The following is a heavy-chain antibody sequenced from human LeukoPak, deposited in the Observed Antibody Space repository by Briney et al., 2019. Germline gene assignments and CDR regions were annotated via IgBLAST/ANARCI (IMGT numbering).Heavy chain of an antibody. J-gene: IGHJ4*02. V-gene: IGHV4-59*01. CDR1: GVSISSYY. CDR3: ARDRAPLPDY. Sequence: SETLSLTCTVSGVSISSYYWSWLRQPPGKGLEWIGYIYYSGSTNYNPSLKSRVTISVDTSKNQFSLKLSSVTAADTAVYYCARDRAPLPDYWGQGTLVTVSS. D-gene: IGHD1-26*01. CDR2: IYYSGST.